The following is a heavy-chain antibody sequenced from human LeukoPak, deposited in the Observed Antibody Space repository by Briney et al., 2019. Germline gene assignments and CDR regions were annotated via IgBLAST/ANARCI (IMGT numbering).Heavy chain of an antibody. CDR2: ISSSGSTI. D-gene: IGHD4-17*01. J-gene: IGHJ3*02. CDR1: GFTFSSYE. V-gene: IGHV3-48*03. Sequence: PGGSLRFSCAASGFTFSSYEMNWVRQAPGKGLEWVSYISSSGSTIYYADSVKGRFTISRDNAKNSLYLQMNSLRAEDTAVYYCARDYGDYVGWGAFDIWGQGTMVTVSS. CDR3: ARDYGDYVGWGAFDI.